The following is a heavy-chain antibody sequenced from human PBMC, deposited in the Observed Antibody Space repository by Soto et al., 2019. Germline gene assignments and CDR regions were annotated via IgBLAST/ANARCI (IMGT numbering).Heavy chain of an antibody. CDR1: GGSISCYY. D-gene: IGHD5-12*01. Sequence: SETLSLTCTLSGGSISCYYWSWIRQPPGKGLEWIGYVYYSGSTKYNPSLESRVTISVDMSNNRFSLMLTSVTAADTAVYYCAKYRRTDAEGYRLDFWGQGTLVTVSS. J-gene: IGHJ4*02. CDR2: VYYSGST. V-gene: IGHV4-59*01. CDR3: AKYRRTDAEGYRLDF.